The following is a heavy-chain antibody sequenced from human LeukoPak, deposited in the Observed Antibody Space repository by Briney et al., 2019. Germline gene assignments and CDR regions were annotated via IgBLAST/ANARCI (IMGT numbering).Heavy chain of an antibody. Sequence: GGSLRLSCAASGFTFSDYYMSWIRQAPGKGLEWVSSIGGSRDYTYYADSVKGRFTISRDNSKNTVYLQMNTLRAEDTAVYYCAAGGGNTFDPWGQGIQVTLAS. CDR1: GFTFSDYY. J-gene: IGHJ5*02. V-gene: IGHV3-23*01. CDR2: IGGSRDYT. CDR3: AAGGGNTFDP. D-gene: IGHD1/OR15-1a*01.